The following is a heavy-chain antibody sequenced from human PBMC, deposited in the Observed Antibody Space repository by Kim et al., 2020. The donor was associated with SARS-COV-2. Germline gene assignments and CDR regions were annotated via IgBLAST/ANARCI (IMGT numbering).Heavy chain of an antibody. V-gene: IGHV3-11*04. CDR3: ASTGAVDIVLVNAIDY. Sequence: SVKGRFTISRDNAKNSLYLQKNSLRAEYTAVYYCASTGAVDIVLVNAIDYWGQGTLVTVSS. J-gene: IGHJ4*02. D-gene: IGHD2-2*03.